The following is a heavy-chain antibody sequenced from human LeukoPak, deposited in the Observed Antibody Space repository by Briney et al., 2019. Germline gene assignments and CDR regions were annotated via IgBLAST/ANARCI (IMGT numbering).Heavy chain of an antibody. V-gene: IGHV4-59*08. CDR3: ARQVYWSGYFVFDS. J-gene: IGHJ4*02. Sequence: SETLSLTCTASGGSISSYYWSWIRQPPGQGLEWIGYVYYSGSTNYNPSLKSRLTISVDTSKNQFSLKLSSVTAADTAVYCCARQVYWSGYFVFDSWGQGTLVTVSS. CDR2: VYYSGST. D-gene: IGHD3-3*01. CDR1: GGSISSYY.